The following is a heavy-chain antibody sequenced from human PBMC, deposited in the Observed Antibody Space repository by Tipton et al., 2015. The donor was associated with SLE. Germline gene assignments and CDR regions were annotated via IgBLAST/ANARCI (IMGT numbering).Heavy chain of an antibody. CDR2: ISSSGSTI. D-gene: IGHD2-2*01. CDR1: GFTFSDYY. V-gene: IGHV3-11*01. Sequence: SLRLSCAASGFTFSDYYMSWIRQAPGKGLEWVSYISSSGSTIYYADSVKGRFTISRDNAKNSLYLQMNSLRAEDMAVYYCARVYCSSTSCYGYYYMDVWGKGTTVTVSS. CDR3: ARVYCSSTSCYGYYYMDV. J-gene: IGHJ6*03.